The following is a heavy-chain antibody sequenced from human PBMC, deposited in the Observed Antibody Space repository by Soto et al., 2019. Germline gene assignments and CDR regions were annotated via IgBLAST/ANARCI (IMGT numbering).Heavy chain of an antibody. CDR1: GYTFTSYD. V-gene: IGHV1-24*01. J-gene: IGHJ4*02. Sequence: ASVKVSCKASGYTFTSYDINWVRQATGQGLEWMGGFDPEDGETIYAQKFQGRVTMTEDTSTDTAYMELSSLRSEDTAVYYCATPGGYSYGFFDYWGQGTLVTVSS. CDR2: FDPEDGET. CDR3: ATPGGYSYGFFDY. D-gene: IGHD5-18*01.